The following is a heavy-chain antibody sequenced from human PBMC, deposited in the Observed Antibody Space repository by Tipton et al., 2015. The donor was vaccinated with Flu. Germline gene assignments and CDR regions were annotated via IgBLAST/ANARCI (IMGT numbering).Heavy chain of an antibody. D-gene: IGHD3-10*01. Sequence: LRLSCTVSGVFFSSYYWNWIRQPPGKGLEWIGYIYNNKYTKYNPSPESRVTISVDTSKKQFSLQLRSVTAADTAVYYCASCFGGYASGSGWLDPWGQGILVTVPS. CDR3: ASCFGGYASGSGWLDP. CDR1: GVFFSSYY. V-gene: IGHV4-4*09. J-gene: IGHJ5*02. CDR2: IYNNKYT.